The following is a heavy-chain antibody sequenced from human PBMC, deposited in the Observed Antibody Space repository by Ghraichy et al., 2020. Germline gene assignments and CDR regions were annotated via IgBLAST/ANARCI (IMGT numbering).Heavy chain of an antibody. D-gene: IGHD6-6*01. CDR1: GFTFSSYA. CDR3: AKPIGARGYSSSSGDY. Sequence: GGSLRLSCAASGFTFSSYAMSWVRQAPGKGLEWVSAISGSGGSTYYADSVKGRFTISRDNSKNTLYLQMNSLRAEDTAVYYCAKPIGARGYSSSSGDYWGQGTLVTVSS. V-gene: IGHV3-23*01. CDR2: ISGSGGST. J-gene: IGHJ4*02.